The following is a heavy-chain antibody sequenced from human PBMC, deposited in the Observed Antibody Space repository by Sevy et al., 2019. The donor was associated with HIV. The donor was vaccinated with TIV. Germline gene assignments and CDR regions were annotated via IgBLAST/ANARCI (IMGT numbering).Heavy chain of an antibody. Sequence: GGSLRLSCAASGFTFSSYGMHWVRQAPGKGLEWVAFIRYDGSNKYYADPVKGRFTISRDNSKNTLYLQMNSLRAEDTAVYYCAKDFRGYCSSTSCPTGGYYYYGMDVWGQGTTVTVSS. CDR3: AKDFRGYCSSTSCPTGGYYYYGMDV. CDR1: GFTFSSYG. V-gene: IGHV3-30*02. CDR2: IRYDGSNK. D-gene: IGHD2-2*01. J-gene: IGHJ6*02.